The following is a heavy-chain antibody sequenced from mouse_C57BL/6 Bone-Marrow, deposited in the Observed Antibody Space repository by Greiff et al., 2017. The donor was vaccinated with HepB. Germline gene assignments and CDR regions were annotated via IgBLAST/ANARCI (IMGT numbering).Heavy chain of an antibody. Sequence: EVKLMESGEGLVKPGGSLKLSCAASGFTFSSYAMSWVRQTPEKRLEWVAYISSGGDYIYYADTVKGRFTISRDNARNTLYLQMSSLKSEDTAMYYCTRGGYYGTWFAYWGQGTLVTVSA. J-gene: IGHJ3*01. CDR2: ISSGGDYI. CDR3: TRGGYYGTWFAY. V-gene: IGHV5-9-1*02. D-gene: IGHD1-1*01. CDR1: GFTFSSYA.